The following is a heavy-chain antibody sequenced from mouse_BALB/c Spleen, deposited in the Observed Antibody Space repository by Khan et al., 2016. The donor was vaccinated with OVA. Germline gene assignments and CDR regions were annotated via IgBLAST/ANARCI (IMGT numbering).Heavy chain of an antibody. CDR3: ARKARRKY. V-gene: IGHV3-2*02. CDR2: ISYSGST. CDR1: GYSITSGYG. J-gene: IGHJ2*01. Sequence: EVELVESGPGLVKPSQSLSLTCTVTGYSITSGYGWNWIRQFPGNKLEWMGYISYSGSTNYNPSLKSRISITRDPSKNQGFLQLNSVTTEDTATYYCARKARRKYWGKGTTLTVSS. D-gene: IGHD3-2*02.